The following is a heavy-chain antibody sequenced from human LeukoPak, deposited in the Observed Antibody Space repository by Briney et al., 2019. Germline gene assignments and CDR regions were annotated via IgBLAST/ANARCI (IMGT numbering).Heavy chain of an antibody. Sequence: ASVKVSCKASGYTFTNYGINWVRQAPGQGLEWMGWISSYNGNTNYAQKLQGRVTMTTDTSTSTAYMELRSLRSDDTAVYYCARPRYCSSTSCLALFDYWGQGTLVTVSS. J-gene: IGHJ4*02. CDR3: ARPRYCSSTSCLALFDY. D-gene: IGHD2-2*01. CDR2: ISSYNGNT. V-gene: IGHV1-18*01. CDR1: GYTFTNYG.